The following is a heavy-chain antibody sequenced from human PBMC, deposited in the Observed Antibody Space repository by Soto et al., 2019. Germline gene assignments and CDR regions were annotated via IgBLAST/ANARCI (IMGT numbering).Heavy chain of an antibody. CDR1: GFTFSNAW. J-gene: IGHJ6*02. V-gene: IGHV3-15*07. D-gene: IGHD3-10*01. Sequence: GGSLRLSCAASGFTFSNAWMNWVRQAPGKGLEWVGRIKSKTDGGTTDYAAPVKGRFTISRDDSKNTLYLQMNSLKTEDTAVYYCTTDEPDQYYYGSGSRRLWYYYGMDVWGQGTTVTVSS. CDR2: IKSKTDGGTT. CDR3: TTDEPDQYYYGSGSRRLWYYYGMDV.